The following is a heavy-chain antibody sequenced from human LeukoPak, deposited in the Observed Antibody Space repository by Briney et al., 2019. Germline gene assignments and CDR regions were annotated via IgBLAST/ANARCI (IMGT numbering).Heavy chain of an antibody. CDR1: GGSISSSSYH. J-gene: IGHJ4*02. D-gene: IGHD1-20*01. CDR3: ARLNWSDLDY. V-gene: IGHV4-39*01. Sequence: PSETLSLTCTVSGGSISSSSYHGGWIRQPPGKGVEWIGSVCCGGSTYYNPSLKSRVTISADTSKNQFSLKLTSVTAADTAVYQCARLNWSDLDYWGQGTLVTVSS. CDR2: VCCGGST.